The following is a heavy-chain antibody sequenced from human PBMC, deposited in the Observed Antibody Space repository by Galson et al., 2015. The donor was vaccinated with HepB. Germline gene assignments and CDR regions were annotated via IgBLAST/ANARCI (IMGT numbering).Heavy chain of an antibody. CDR2: IRTKAYGGTT. D-gene: IGHD4/OR15-4a*01. J-gene: IGHJ6*02. CDR1: EFTFGDYA. CDR3: ARKIASPDYDCYGLDV. Sequence: SLRLSCAAFEFTFGDYAMSWFRQAPGKGLEWIGFIRTKAYGGTTEYAASVKGKFIISRDDSESIAYLQMNSLTSDDTAVYYCARKIASPDYDCYGLDVWGQGTTVTVS. V-gene: IGHV3-49*03.